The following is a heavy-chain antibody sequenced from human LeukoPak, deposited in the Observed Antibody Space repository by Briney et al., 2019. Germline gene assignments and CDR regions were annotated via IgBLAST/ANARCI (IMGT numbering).Heavy chain of an antibody. V-gene: IGHV3-7*01. CDR1: GFTFSSYW. CDR3: ARGITIFGVVIGDYYFDY. D-gene: IGHD3-3*01. CDR2: IKQDGSEK. J-gene: IGHJ4*02. Sequence: GGSLRLSCAASGFTFSSYWMSWVRQAPGKGLEWVANIKQDGSEKYYVDSVKGRFTISRDNAKNSLYLQMNSLRAEDTAVYYCARGITIFGVVIGDYYFDYWGQGTLVTVSS.